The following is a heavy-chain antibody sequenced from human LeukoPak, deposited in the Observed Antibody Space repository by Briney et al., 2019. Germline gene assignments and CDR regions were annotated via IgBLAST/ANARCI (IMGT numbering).Heavy chain of an antibody. CDR3: ARYSSSSGGPSYFLDY. D-gene: IGHD6-6*01. V-gene: IGHV3-74*01. Sequence: GGSLRLSCAASGFTLRNYWMHWVRHVPGRGLVWVSRISGDGSGTNYADSVKGRFTISRDNAKNTLYLQINNLRAEDTAVYFCARYSSSSGGPSYFLDYWGQGTLVTVSS. CDR1: GFTLRNYW. J-gene: IGHJ4*02. CDR2: ISGDGSGT.